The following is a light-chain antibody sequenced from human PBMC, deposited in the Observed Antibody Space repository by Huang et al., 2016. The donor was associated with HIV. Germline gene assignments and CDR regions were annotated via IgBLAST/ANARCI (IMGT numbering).Light chain of an antibody. J-gene: IGKJ5*01. CDR1: PSVSTS. CDR3: QQRSNWPPIT. Sequence: EIVLTQSPATLSLSPGERATLSCRASPSVSTSLAWYQQKPGQAPRLLIYDVSNRATGIPDRFSGSGSGTDFTLTISSLEPEDFAVYYCQQRSNWPPITFGQGTRLEIK. V-gene: IGKV3-11*01. CDR2: DVS.